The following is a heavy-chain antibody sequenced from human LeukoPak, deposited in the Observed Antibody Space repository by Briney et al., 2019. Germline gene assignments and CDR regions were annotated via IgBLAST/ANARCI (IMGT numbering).Heavy chain of an antibody. Sequence: ASVKVSSKASGFTFTDCYIHWGRQAPGQGLECIGWIRPTSGGTNYAQKFQGRATMTRDTSISTAYMELTRLRSDDTAVYYCARGKVDGDDFDYWGQGTLVTVSS. D-gene: IGHD4-17*01. CDR3: ARGKVDGDDFDY. CDR1: GFTFTDCY. V-gene: IGHV1-2*02. CDR2: IRPTSGGT. J-gene: IGHJ4*02.